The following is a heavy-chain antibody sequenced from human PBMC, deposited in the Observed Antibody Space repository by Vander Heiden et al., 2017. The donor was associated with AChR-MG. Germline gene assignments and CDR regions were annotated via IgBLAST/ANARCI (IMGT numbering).Heavy chain of an antibody. V-gene: IGHV4-34*01. CDR1: GGSFSGYS. CDR3: ARGNRARIDY. CDR2: INHSGST. J-gene: IGHJ4*02. Sequence: QVRLKQWGAGLLKPSETLSLTCAVYGGSFSGYSWTWIRQPPGKGLEWIAEINHSGSTNYNPSLQSRVTISVDTSKNQFSLKLKSMTAADKAVYYCARGNRARIDYWGQGTLVTVSS.